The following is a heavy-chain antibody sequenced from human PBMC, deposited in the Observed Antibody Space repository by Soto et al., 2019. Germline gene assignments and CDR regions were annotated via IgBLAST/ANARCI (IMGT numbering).Heavy chain of an antibody. V-gene: IGHV3-66*01. CDR3: ATTLYGSGTSYSAYPPLY. CDR2: IYSGGST. CDR1: GFTVSSNY. D-gene: IGHD3-10*01. J-gene: IGHJ4*02. Sequence: EVQLVESGGDLVQPGGSLRLSCAASGFTVSSNYMSWVRQAPGKGLEWVSVIYSGGSTYYADSVKGRFTISRDNSTNMVYLQMTSLRAEDTAVYYCATTLYGSGTSYSAYPPLYWGQGTLVTVSS.